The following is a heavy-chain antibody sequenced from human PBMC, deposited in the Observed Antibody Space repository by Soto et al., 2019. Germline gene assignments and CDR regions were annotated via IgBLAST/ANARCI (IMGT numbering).Heavy chain of an antibody. V-gene: IGHV1-46*01. CDR2: INPSGGST. D-gene: IGHD2-15*01. J-gene: IGHJ4*02. CDR3: ARDRVVVANVRYFDY. CDR1: RYTFTSNY. Sequence: ASVKVSCKESRYTFTSNYMHWVRHSPGQGLEWMGIINPSGGSTSYAQKFQGRVTMTRDTSTSTVYMELSSLRSEDTAVYYCARDRVVVANVRYFDYWGQGTLVTVSS.